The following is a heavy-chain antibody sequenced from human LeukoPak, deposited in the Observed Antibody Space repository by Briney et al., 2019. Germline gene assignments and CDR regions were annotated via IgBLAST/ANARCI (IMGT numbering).Heavy chain of an antibody. V-gene: IGHV4-34*01. Sequence: SETLSLTCAVYGGSFSGYYWSWIRQPPGKGLVWIGEINHSGSTNYNPSLKSRVTISVDTSKNQFSLKLSSVTATDTAVYYCARLRGTTIFGVVILDYYMDVWGKGTTVTVSS. CDR3: ARLRGTTIFGVVILDYYMDV. CDR2: INHSGST. D-gene: IGHD3-3*01. J-gene: IGHJ6*03. CDR1: GGSFSGYY.